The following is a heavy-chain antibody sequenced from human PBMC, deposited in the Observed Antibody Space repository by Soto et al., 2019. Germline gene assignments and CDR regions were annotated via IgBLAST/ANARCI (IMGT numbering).Heavy chain of an antibody. Sequence: SLRLSWTAAGGTFSSYAMHWVRQAPGKGLEWVAVISYDGSNKYYADSVKGRFTISRDNSKNTLYLQMNSLRAEDTAVYYCARLVFAPHDYWGQGTLVTVSS. CDR3: ARLVFAPHDY. CDR2: ISYDGSNK. J-gene: IGHJ4*02. D-gene: IGHD2-8*01. V-gene: IGHV3-30-3*01. CDR1: GGTFSSYA.